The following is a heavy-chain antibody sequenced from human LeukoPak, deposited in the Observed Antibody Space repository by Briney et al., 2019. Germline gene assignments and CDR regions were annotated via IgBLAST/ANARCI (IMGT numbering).Heavy chain of an antibody. V-gene: IGHV3-53*01. Sequence: GGSLGLSCAASGFTVSSNYMSWVRQAPGKGLEWVSVIYSGGSTYYADSVKGRFTISRDNSKNTLYLQVNSLRAEDTAVYYCARDGTRDSSGWYDYYYGMDVWGQGTTVTVSS. CDR2: IYSGGST. D-gene: IGHD6-19*01. CDR3: ARDGTRDSSGWYDYYYGMDV. CDR1: GFTVSSNY. J-gene: IGHJ6*02.